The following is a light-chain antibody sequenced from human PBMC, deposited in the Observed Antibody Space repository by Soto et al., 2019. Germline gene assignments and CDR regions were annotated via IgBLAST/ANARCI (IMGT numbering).Light chain of an antibody. V-gene: IGKV1-6*01. CDR1: QDIRND. CDR2: AAS. CDR3: LQDNSYPRT. J-gene: IGKJ1*01. Sequence: AIQMTQSPSSLSASVGARVTITCRASQDIRNDLGWYQQKPGKAPRILIYAASTLESGVTSRFSGSGSGTDFALSISGHQPEDSATYYCLQDNSYPRTFGQGTPVEIK.